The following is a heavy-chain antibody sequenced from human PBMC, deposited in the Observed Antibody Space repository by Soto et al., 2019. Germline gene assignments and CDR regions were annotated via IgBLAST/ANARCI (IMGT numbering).Heavy chain of an antibody. CDR1: GWNGTSYD. D-gene: IGHD2-15*01. V-gene: IGHV1-3*01. Sequence: CKTSGWNGTSYDMRWRRHAPGQRLEWMGWINAGNGNTKYSQKFQGRVTITRDTSASTAYMELSSLRSEDTAVYYCASPRGQSLLLLDYWGQATLVTVSS. CDR2: INAGNGNT. CDR3: ASPRGQSLLLLDY. J-gene: IGHJ4*02.